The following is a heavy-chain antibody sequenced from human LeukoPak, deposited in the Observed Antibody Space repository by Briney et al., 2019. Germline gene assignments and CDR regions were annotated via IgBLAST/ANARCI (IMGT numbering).Heavy chain of an antibody. V-gene: IGHV4-59*01. CDR3: ARDTYYYGSGSSHYYYGMDV. J-gene: IGHJ6*02. Sequence: SETLSLTCTVSGGSISSYYWSWIRQPPGKGLEWIGYIYYSGSTNYDPSLKSRVTISVDTSKNQFSLKLSSVTAADTAVYYCARDTYYYGSGSSHYYYGMDVWGQGTTVTVSS. CDR2: IYYSGST. CDR1: GGSISSYY. D-gene: IGHD3-10*01.